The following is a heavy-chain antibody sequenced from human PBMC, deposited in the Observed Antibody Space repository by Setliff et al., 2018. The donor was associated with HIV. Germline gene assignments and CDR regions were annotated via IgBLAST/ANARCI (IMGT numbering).Heavy chain of an antibody. CDR2: IYYSGST. D-gene: IGHD3-22*01. CDR3: ASRVYYYDSSGYLREEGFDP. J-gene: IGHJ5*02. Sequence: SETLSLTCTVSGGSISNSRYYWSWIRQPPGKGLEWIGRIYYSGSTYYNPSLKSRVTISVDTSKNQFSLKLSSVTAADAAVYYCASRVYYYDSSGYLREEGFDPWGQGTLVTFSS. V-gene: IGHV4-39*01. CDR1: GGSISNSRYY.